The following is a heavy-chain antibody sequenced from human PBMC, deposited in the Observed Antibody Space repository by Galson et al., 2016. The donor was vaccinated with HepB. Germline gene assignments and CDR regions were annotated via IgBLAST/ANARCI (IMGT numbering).Heavy chain of an antibody. Sequence: SLRLSCAASGFTFSSYAMRWVRQAPGKGLEWVSSSGSGGPTYYADSVKGRFTISRDNSKNTLFLQMHSLRAGDTAVYYCAKSVLEYDILTGYYRRGADYWGQGTLVTVSS. CDR1: GFTFSSYA. CDR2: SGSGGPT. CDR3: AKSVLEYDILTGYYRRGADY. V-gene: IGHV3-23*01. D-gene: IGHD3-9*01. J-gene: IGHJ4*02.